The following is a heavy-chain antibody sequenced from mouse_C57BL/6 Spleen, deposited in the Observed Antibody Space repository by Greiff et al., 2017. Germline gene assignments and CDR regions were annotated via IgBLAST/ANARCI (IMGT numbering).Heavy chain of an antibody. V-gene: IGHV1-80*01. CDR3: AREGYYGSRDFDV. Sequence: QVQLKESGAELVKPGASVKISCKASGYAFSSYWMNWVKQRPGKGLEWIGQIYPGDGDTNYNGKFKGKATLTADKSSSTAYMQLSILTSEDSAVYFCAREGYYGSRDFDVWGTGTTVTVSS. CDR2: IYPGDGDT. CDR1: GYAFSSYW. J-gene: IGHJ1*03. D-gene: IGHD1-1*01.